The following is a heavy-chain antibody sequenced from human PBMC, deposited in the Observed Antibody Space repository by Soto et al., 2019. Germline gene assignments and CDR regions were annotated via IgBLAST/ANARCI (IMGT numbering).Heavy chain of an antibody. CDR3: ARGPLYYYGMDV. Sequence: SETLSLTCAVYGGSFSGYYWSWIRQPPGKGLEWIGEINHSGSTNYDPSLKSRVTISVDTSKNQFSLKLSSVTAADTAVYYCARGPLYYYGMDVWGQGXTVTVSS. J-gene: IGHJ6*02. V-gene: IGHV4-34*01. CDR1: GGSFSGYY. CDR2: INHSGST.